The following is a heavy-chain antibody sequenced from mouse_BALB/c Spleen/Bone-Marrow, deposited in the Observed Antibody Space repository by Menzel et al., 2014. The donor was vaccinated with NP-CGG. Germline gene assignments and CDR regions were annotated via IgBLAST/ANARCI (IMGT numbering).Heavy chain of an antibody. CDR1: GYTFTNYW. CDR2: INPSTGYT. J-gene: IGHJ3*01. V-gene: IGHV1-7*01. D-gene: IGHD1-3*01. Sequence: VQLQQSGAELAKPGASVKMSCKASGYTFTNYWMHWVKQRPGQSLEWIGYINPSTGYTEYNQKFKDKATLHADKSSSAAYMQLRSLTSEDSEVYSCAMGYKRILAYWGQGTLVTVYA. CDR3: AMGYKRILAY.